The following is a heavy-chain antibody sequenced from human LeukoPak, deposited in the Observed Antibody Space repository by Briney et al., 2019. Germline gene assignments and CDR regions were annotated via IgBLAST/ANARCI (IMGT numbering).Heavy chain of an antibody. Sequence: SQTLSLTCTVSGGSISSGGYYWSWIRQHPGKGLEWIGYIYYSGSTYCNPSLKSRVTISVDTSKNQFSLKLSSVTAADTAVYYCARDFPGSNWFDPWGQGTLVTVSS. CDR2: IYYSGST. V-gene: IGHV4-31*03. J-gene: IGHJ5*02. CDR3: ARDFPGSNWFDP. CDR1: GGSISSGGYY.